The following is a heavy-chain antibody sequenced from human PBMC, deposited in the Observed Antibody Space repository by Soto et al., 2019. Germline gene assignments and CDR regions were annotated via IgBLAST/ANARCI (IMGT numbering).Heavy chain of an antibody. J-gene: IGHJ4*02. CDR1: GGSISSYY. CDR3: ARLDGLLDYFDY. D-gene: IGHD2-8*02. CDR2: IYYSGST. V-gene: IGHV4-59*08. Sequence: ASETLSLTCTVSGGSISSYYWSWIRQPPGKGLEWIGYIYYSGSTNYNPSLKSRVTISVDTSKNQFSLKLSSVTAADTAVYYCARLDGLLDYFDYWGQGTLVTVSS.